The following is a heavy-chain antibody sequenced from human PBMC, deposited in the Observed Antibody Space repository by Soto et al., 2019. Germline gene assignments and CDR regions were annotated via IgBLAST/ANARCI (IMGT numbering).Heavy chain of an antibody. CDR3: EKDGLSEWHSAIGC. CDR2: TGGSGRKT. D-gene: IGHD2-8*01. CDR1: AFTFTKSG. V-gene: IGHV3-23*01. Sequence: GSLRLSCAASAFTFTKSGMSWVRQAPGKGLEWVAGTGGSGRKTYYADSVKGRFSISRDNSKNSLFLQMNSLSADDTAIYFCEKDGLSEWHSAIGCWGRGT. J-gene: IGHJ4*02.